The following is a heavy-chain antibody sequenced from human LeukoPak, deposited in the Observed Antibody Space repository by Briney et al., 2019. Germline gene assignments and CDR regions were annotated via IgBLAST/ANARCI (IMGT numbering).Heavy chain of an antibody. J-gene: IGHJ4*02. V-gene: IGHV3-15*01. D-gene: IGHD6-6*01. CDR1: GFTVSSNY. Sequence: GGSLRLSCAASGFTVSSNYMSWVRQAPGKGLEWVGRIKSKTDGGTTDYAAPVKGRFTTSRDDSKNTLYLQMNSLKTEDTAVYYCTTQLSSSYYFDYWGQGTLVTVSS. CDR2: IKSKTDGGTT. CDR3: TTQLSSSYYFDY.